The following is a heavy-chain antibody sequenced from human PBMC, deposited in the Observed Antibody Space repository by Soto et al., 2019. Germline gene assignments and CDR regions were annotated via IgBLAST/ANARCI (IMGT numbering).Heavy chain of an antibody. J-gene: IGHJ3*02. CDR1: RFPLSYYA. CDR3: AKEGTGLYNAFDI. D-gene: IGHD3-10*01. V-gene: IGHV3-30*18. Sequence: QVELVESGGGVVRPGRSLRLSCAASRFPLSYYAMHWVRQAPGKGLEFVAVLLDDGSKYYADSVKGRFTISKDNSMKTVDLEMSSLRPEDTALYYCAKEGTGLYNAFDIWGQGTMVTVS. CDR2: LLDDGSK.